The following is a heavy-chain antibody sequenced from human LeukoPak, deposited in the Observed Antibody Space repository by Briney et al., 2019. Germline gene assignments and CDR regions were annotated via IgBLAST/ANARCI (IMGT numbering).Heavy chain of an antibody. CDR3: ARQLRGSPVDY. D-gene: IGHD1-26*01. J-gene: IGHJ4*02. CDR1: GGSISSGRYY. V-gene: IGHV4-61*02. CDR2: IFTSGST. Sequence: PSETLSLTCNVSGGSISSGRYYWSWIRLPAGKGLEWIGRIFTSGSTNYNPSLKSRVTISLDTSKNQFSLKLSSVTAADTAVYYCARQLRGSPVDYWGQGTLVTVSS.